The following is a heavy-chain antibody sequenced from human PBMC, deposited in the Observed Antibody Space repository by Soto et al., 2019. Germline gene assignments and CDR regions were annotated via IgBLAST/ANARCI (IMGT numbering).Heavy chain of an antibody. J-gene: IGHJ6*02. CDR3: AILVAHWGYGMDV. D-gene: IGHD7-27*01. Sequence: QVQLVESGGGVVQPGRSLRLSCAASGFTFSSYGMHWVRQAPGKGLEWVAVISYDGSNKYYADSVKGRFTISRDNSKNTLYLQMNSLRAEDTAVYYCAILVAHWGYGMDVWDQGTTVTVSS. CDR1: GFTFSSYG. V-gene: IGHV3-30*03. CDR2: ISYDGSNK.